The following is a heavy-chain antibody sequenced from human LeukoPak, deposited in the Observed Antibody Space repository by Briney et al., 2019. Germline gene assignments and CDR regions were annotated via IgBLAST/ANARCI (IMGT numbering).Heavy chain of an antibody. Sequence: PGRSLRLSCAASGFTFSSYGMHWVRQAPGKGLEWVSAISGSGGSTYYADSVKGRFTISRDNSKNTLYLQMNSLRAEDTAVYYCVCDHSIAVAGTFNWFDPWGQGTLVTVSS. CDR1: GFTFSSYG. J-gene: IGHJ5*02. CDR2: ISGSGGST. V-gene: IGHV3-23*01. D-gene: IGHD6-19*01. CDR3: VCDHSIAVAGTFNWFDP.